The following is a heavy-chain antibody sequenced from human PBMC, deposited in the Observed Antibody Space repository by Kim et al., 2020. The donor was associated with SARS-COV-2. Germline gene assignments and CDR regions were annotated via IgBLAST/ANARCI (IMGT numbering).Heavy chain of an antibody. CDR1: GFTFSSYG. V-gene: IGHV3-33*06. CDR2: IWYDGSNK. J-gene: IGHJ6*02. CDR3: AKDRNYYGSGSYPRHYYYGMDV. D-gene: IGHD3-10*01. Sequence: GGSLRLSCAASGFTFSSYGMHWVRQAPGKGLEWVAVIWYDGSNKYYADSVKGRFTISRDNSKNTLYLQMNSLRAEDTAVYYCAKDRNYYGSGSYPRHYYYGMDVWGQGTTVTVSS.